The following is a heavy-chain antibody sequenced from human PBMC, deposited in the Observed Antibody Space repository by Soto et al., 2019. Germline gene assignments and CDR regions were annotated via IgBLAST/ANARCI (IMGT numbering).Heavy chain of an antibody. V-gene: IGHV3-23*01. CDR1: GFTFTSYW. Sequence: GGSLRLSCAASGFTFTSYWMHWVRQAPGKGLEWVSAISGSGGSTYYADSVKGRFTISRDNSKNTLYLQMNSLRAEDTAVYYCAKDLGGYSDAFDIWGQGTMVTVSS. J-gene: IGHJ3*02. CDR3: AKDLGGYSDAFDI. CDR2: ISGSGGST. D-gene: IGHD3-16*01.